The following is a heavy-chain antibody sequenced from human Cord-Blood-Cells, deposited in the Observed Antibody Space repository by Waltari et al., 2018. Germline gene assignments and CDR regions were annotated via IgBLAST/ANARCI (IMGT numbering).Heavy chain of an antibody. J-gene: IGHJ4*02. Sequence: EVQLVESGGVVVQPGGSLRLLCAASGFTFDEYAMHWVRQAPGNGLEWVSLISWDGGSTYYADSVKGRFTISRDNSKNSLYLQMNSLRAEDTALYYCAKAYSSGWYYFDYWGQGTLVTVSS. CDR2: ISWDGGST. D-gene: IGHD6-19*01. CDR3: AKAYSSGWYYFDY. V-gene: IGHV3-43D*04. CDR1: GFTFDEYA.